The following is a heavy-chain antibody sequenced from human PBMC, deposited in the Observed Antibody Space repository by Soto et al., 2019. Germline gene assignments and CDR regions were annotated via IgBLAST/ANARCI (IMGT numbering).Heavy chain of an antibody. J-gene: IGHJ4*02. CDR2: IIVSGGST. Sequence: GGSLRLSCAASGFTFSSYAMTWVRQAPGKGLEWVSVIIVSGGSTYSADSVKGRFTISRDNSKNPFYLQMNSLRAEDTAVYYCASRSSGWYFDYWGQGTLVTVSS. D-gene: IGHD6-19*01. CDR1: GFTFSSYA. V-gene: IGHV3-23*01. CDR3: ASRSSGWYFDY.